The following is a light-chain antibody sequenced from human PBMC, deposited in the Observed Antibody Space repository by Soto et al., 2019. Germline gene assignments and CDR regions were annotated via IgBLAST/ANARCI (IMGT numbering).Light chain of an antibody. Sequence: QSVLTQPPSVSGAPGQTVTISCTGSGSNIGATYDVHWYQHLPGTAPKLLISGNTNRPSGVPDRFSGSKSGTSATLALTGRQAEDEVDYYCQSYGGTLGPCVFGTGAKVTVL. CDR3: QSYGGTLGPCV. J-gene: IGLJ1*01. CDR2: GNT. V-gene: IGLV1-40*01. CDR1: GSNIGATYD.